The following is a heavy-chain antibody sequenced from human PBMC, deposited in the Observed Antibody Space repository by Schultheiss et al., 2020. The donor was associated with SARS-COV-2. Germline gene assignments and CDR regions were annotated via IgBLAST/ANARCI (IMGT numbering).Heavy chain of an antibody. CDR2: IYTSGST. Sequence: SETLSLTCTVSGGSISSYYWSWIRQPAGKGLEWIGRIYTSGSTNYNPSLKSRVTISVDTSKNQFSLKLSSVTAADTAVYYCASGRYSYGPGAFDIWGQGKMVTVSS. V-gene: IGHV4-4*07. CDR3: ASGRYSYGPGAFDI. D-gene: IGHD5-18*01. J-gene: IGHJ3*02. CDR1: GGSISSYY.